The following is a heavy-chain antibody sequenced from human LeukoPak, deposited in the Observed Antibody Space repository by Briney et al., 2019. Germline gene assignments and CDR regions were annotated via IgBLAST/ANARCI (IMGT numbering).Heavy chain of an antibody. D-gene: IGHD5/OR15-5a*01. CDR2: VSDGGSNT. V-gene: IGHV3-30*04. Sequence: GGSLRLSCAASGFTFSRYAMRWVRQAPGKGLEWVAAVSDGGSNTYYADSVKGRFTISRDNSKNTLYLQMSGLRSEDTAVYYCSKGSGYIVTEYWGQGTLVSVSS. CDR1: GFTFSRYA. J-gene: IGHJ4*02. CDR3: SKGSGYIVTEY.